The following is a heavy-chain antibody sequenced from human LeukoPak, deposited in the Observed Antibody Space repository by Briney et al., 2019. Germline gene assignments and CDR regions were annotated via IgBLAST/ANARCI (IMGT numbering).Heavy chain of an antibody. CDR3: ARAQWLVLPGDY. J-gene: IGHJ4*02. CDR2: ISAYNGNT. D-gene: IGHD6-19*01. V-gene: IGHV1-18*01. Sequence: ASVKVSCKASGYTFTSYGISWVRQAPGQGLEWMGWISAYNGNTNYAQKLQGRVTMTTDKSTSTAYMELRSLRSDDTAVYYCARAQWLVLPGDYWGQGTLVTVSS. CDR1: GYTFTSYG.